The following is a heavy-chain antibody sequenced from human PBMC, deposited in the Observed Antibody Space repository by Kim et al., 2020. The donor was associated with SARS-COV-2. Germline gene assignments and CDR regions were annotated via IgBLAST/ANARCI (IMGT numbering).Heavy chain of an antibody. CDR1: GFTFSSYS. J-gene: IGHJ2*01. Sequence: GGSLRLSCAASGFTFSSYSMNWVRQAPGKGLEWVSSISSSSSYIYYADSVKGRFTISRDNAKNSLYLQMNSLRAEDTAVYYCAREMEVYYYDSLHFDLWGRGALVTVSS. CDR3: AREMEVYYYDSLHFDL. V-gene: IGHV3-21*01. CDR2: ISSSSSYI. D-gene: IGHD3-22*01.